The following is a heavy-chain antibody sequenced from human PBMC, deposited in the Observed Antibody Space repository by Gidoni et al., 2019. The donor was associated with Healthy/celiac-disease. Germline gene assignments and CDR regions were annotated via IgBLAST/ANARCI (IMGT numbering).Heavy chain of an antibody. V-gene: IGHV1-3*01. CDR1: GYTFTSYA. J-gene: IGHJ4*02. CDR2: INAGNGNT. Sequence: QVQLVQSGAEVKKPGASVKVSCKASGYTFTSYAMHWVRQAPGQRLEWMGWINAGNGNTKYSQRFQGRVTITRDTSASTAYMELSSLRSEDTAVYYCAIVAGTGPFDYWGQGTLVTVSS. CDR3: AIVAGTGPFDY. D-gene: IGHD6-19*01.